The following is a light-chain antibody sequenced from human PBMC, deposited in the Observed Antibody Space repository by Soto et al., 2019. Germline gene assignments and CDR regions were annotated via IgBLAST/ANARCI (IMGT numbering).Light chain of an antibody. V-gene: IGKV3-11*01. Sequence: EIVLTQSPATLSLSPGERATLSCRASQSVYSYLAWYQQKPGQAPRLLIYDAFNRATGIPARFTGSGSGTDFTLTISSLEPEDSAVYYCQQRSNWPLTFGVGTKVEIK. CDR1: QSVYSY. CDR3: QQRSNWPLT. CDR2: DAF. J-gene: IGKJ4*01.